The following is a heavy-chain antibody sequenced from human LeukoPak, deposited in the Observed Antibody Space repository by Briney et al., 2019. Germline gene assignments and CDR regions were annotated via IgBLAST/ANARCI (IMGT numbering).Heavy chain of an antibody. D-gene: IGHD3-22*01. CDR1: GVSFSGYY. V-gene: IGHV4-34*01. J-gene: IGHJ3*02. CDR2: IYYSGST. CDR3: ARHEIDYYDSSGYYWGAFDI. Sequence: SETLSLTCAVYGVSFSGYYWSWIRQPPGKGLEWIGSIYYSGSTYYNPSLKSRVTISVDTSKNQFSLKLSSVTAADTAVYYCARHEIDYYDSSGYYWGAFDIWGQGTMVTVSS.